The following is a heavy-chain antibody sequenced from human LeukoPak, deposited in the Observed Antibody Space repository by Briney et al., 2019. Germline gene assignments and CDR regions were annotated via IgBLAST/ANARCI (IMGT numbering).Heavy chain of an antibody. CDR2: INHSGST. Sequence: SETLSLTCAVYGGSFSGYYWSWIRQPPGKGLEWIGEINHSGSTNYNPFLKSRVTISVDTSKNQFSLKLSSVTAADTAVYYCARGRVVPAAMYGDYEGWYFDLWGRGTLVTVSS. V-gene: IGHV4-34*01. CDR1: GGSFSGYY. J-gene: IGHJ2*01. D-gene: IGHD2-2*01. CDR3: ARGRVVPAAMYGDYEGWYFDL.